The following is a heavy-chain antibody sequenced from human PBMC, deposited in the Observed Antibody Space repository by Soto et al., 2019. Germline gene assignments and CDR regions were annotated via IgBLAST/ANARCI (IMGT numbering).Heavy chain of an antibody. Sequence: GESLKLSCTGFGYTFTTFWISWVRQMPGKGLEWMGRIDPRDSYVNYSPSFQGHVTISLDKSISTAYLQWGSPKASDTAMYYCARLFCSTTTCDSWFDPWGQGTLVTVSS. CDR1: GYTFTTFW. J-gene: IGHJ5*02. V-gene: IGHV5-10-1*01. D-gene: IGHD2-2*01. CDR2: IDPRDSYV. CDR3: ARLFCSTTTCDSWFDP.